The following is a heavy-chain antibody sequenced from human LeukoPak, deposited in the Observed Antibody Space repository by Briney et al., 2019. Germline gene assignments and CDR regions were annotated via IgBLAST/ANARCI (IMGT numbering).Heavy chain of an antibody. V-gene: IGHV4-59*12. CDR3: ARDGATGTTLIWFDP. Sequence: SETLSLTCTVSGGSISSYYWSWIRQPPGKGLEWIGYIYYSGSTNYNPSLKSRVTISVDTSKNQFSLKLSSVTAADTAVYYCARDGATGTTLIWFDPWGQGTLVTVSS. CDR2: IYYSGST. CDR1: GGSISSYY. J-gene: IGHJ5*02. D-gene: IGHD1-1*01.